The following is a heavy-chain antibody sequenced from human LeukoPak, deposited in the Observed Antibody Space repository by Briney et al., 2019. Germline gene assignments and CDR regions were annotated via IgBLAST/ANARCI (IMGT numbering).Heavy chain of an antibody. J-gene: IGHJ4*02. CDR3: AKTTAGYSSGRYPGWPIDY. CDR2: IKPDGTET. Sequence: GGSLRLSCAASGFTFSASWMNWARQAPGKGLEWVANIKPDGTETYYADSVKGRFSVSRDNSRNTVFLQMHSLRAEDTALYYCAKTTAGYSSGRYPGWPIDYWGQGTLVTVSS. D-gene: IGHD6-19*01. CDR1: GFTFSASW. V-gene: IGHV3-7*03.